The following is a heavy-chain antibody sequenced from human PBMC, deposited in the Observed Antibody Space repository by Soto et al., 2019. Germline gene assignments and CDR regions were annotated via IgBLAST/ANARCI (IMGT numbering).Heavy chain of an antibody. J-gene: IGHJ4*02. CDR2: INPSGGST. V-gene: IGHV1-46*03. Sequence: GASVKVSCKASGYTFTSYYMHWVRQAPGQGLEWMGIINPSGGSTSYAQKFQGRVTMTRDTSTSTVYMELSSLRSEDTAVYYCASSKIFGVVTPYYFDYWGQGTLVTVSS. D-gene: IGHD3-3*01. CDR3: ASSKIFGVVTPYYFDY. CDR1: GYTFTSYY.